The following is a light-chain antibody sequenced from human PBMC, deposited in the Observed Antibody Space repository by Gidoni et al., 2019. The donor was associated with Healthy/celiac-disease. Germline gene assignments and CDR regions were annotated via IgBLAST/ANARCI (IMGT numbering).Light chain of an antibody. V-gene: IGLV3-1*01. CDR3: QAWDSSLYV. CDR2: QDS. Sequence: SYELTQPPSVSVSPGQTASFTCAGQKLGDKYACWYQQNPGQSPVLVIYQDSKRPSGIPERFSGSNSGNTATLTISGTQARDEADYYCQAWDSSLYVFGTGTKVTVL. CDR1: KLGDKY. J-gene: IGLJ1*01.